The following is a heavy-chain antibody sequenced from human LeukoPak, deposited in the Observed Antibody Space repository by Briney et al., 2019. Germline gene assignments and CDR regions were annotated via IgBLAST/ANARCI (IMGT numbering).Heavy chain of an antibody. CDR2: IKQDGSEK. J-gene: IGHJ6*03. V-gene: IGHV3-7*01. D-gene: IGHD6-6*01. CDR1: GFTFSSYW. CDR3: ARVLYSNSSPKPRVDYYYYYYMDV. Sequence: SGGSLRLSCAASGFTFSSYWMSWVRQAPGKGLEWVANIKQDGSEKYYVDSVKGRFTISRDNAKNSLYLQMNSLRAEDTAVYYCARVLYSNSSPKPRVDYYYYYYMDVWGKGTTVTVSS.